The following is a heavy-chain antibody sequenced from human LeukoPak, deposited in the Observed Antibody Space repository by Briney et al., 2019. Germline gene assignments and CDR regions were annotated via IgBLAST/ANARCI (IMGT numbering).Heavy chain of an antibody. CDR1: GFXFSSYE. V-gene: IGHV3-48*03. J-gene: IGHJ4*02. D-gene: IGHD3-9*01. Sequence: GGSLRLSCAASGFXFSSYEMNWVRQAPGKGLEWVSYISGSGSAIYYADSVTGRFIISRDNAKNSLYLQMNSLRAEDTAVYYCARDHFEPGVILDYWGQGNLVTVSS. CDR2: ISGSGSAI. CDR3: ARDHFEPGVILDY.